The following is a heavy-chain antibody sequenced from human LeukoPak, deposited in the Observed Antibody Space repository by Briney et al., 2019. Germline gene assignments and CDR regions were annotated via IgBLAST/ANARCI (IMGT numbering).Heavy chain of an antibody. J-gene: IGHJ4*02. CDR3: ARRGIVLGAAPVLKYSFDY. V-gene: IGHV3-23*01. D-gene: IGHD1-26*01. CDR2: ISVSGGGT. CDR1: GFAFSSYA. Sequence: GGSLRLSCAASGFAFSSYAMSWVRQAPGKGLEWVSSISVSGGGTYYADSVKGRFTISRDNSKNTLYLQMNSLSTEDTAVYYCARRGIVLGAAPVLKYSFDYWGQGTLVTVSS.